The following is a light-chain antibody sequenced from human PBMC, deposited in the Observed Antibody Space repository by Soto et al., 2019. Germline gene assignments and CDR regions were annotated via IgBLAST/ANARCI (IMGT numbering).Light chain of an antibody. CDR3: SSYTNINTRACV. CDR2: EVI. V-gene: IGLV2-14*01. CDR1: SSDVGGYNY. Sequence: QSALTQPASVSGSPGQSITISCTGTSSDVGGYNYVAWYQQHPGKSPKLLIYEVINRPSGVSNRFSGSKSGNTASLTISGLXXEXXXXXYCSSYTNINTRACVFGTGTKLTVL. J-gene: IGLJ1*01.